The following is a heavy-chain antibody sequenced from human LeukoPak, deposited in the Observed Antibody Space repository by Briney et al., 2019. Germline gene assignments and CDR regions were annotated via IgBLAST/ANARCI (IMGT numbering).Heavy chain of an antibody. D-gene: IGHD3-9*01. J-gene: IGHJ3*02. V-gene: IGHV1-69*13. Sequence: SVKVSCKASGGTFSSYAISWVRQAPGQGLEWMGGIIPIFGTANYAQKFQGRVTITADESTSTAYMELSSLRSEDTAVYYCARLTGYRIESAFDIWGLGTMVTVSS. CDR3: ARLTGYRIESAFDI. CDR1: GGTFSSYA. CDR2: IIPIFGTA.